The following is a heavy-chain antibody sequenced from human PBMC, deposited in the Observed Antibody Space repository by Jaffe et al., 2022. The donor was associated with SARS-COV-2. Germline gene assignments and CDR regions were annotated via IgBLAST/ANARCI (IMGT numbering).Heavy chain of an antibody. J-gene: IGHJ6*03. CDR1: GFAFSSFA. Sequence: EVQLVESGGGLVQPGGSLRLSCAASGFAFSSFAMSWVRQAPGKGLEWVSAISSIDGSTYYADSVKGRFTISRDNSKNTLYLQMNSLRAEDTAVYYCAKYGYSYYYMDVWGKGTTVTVSS. V-gene: IGHV3-23*04. CDR3: AKYGYSYYYMDV. CDR2: ISSIDGST. D-gene: IGHD5-18*01.